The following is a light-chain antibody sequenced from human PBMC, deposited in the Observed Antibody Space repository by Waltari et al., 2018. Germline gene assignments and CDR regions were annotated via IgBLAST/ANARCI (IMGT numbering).Light chain of an antibody. CDR2: DVN. Sequence: QSALTQPASVSGSPGQSITIPCTGSSSDVGGYHYAPWYQQHPGKAPKLMFSDVNKRPSGVSNRFSGSKSDNTASLTISGLQAEDEAHYYCTSFTSSSTIVFGGGTKLTVL. CDR1: SSDVGGYHY. CDR3: TSFTSSSTIV. J-gene: IGLJ2*01. V-gene: IGLV2-14*03.